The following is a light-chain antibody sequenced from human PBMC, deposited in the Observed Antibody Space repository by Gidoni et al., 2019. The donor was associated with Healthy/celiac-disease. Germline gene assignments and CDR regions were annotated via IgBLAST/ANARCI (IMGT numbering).Light chain of an antibody. CDR1: QGISSY. CDR2: AAS. V-gene: IGKV1-8*01. J-gene: IGKJ4*01. Sequence: AIRMTQYPSSFSASTGDRVTITCRASQGISSYLAWYQQKPGKAPKLLIYAASTLQSGVASRFSGSGSGTDFTLTISCLQSEDFATYYCQQYYSYPRTFXGXTKVEIK. CDR3: QQYYSYPRT.